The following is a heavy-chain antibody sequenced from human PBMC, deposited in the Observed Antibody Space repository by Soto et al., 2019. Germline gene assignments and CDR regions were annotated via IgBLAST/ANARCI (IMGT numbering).Heavy chain of an antibody. J-gene: IGHJ5*02. CDR3: AHRRGATSTGGHFDP. Sequence: QITLKESGPTLVKPTQTLTLTCTFSGFSLSTSGVGVGWIRQPPGKALEWLAVIYWNDDKRYSPSLRSRLTTTKDTSKNQVVLTLTNMDPMDTATYYCAHRRGATSTGGHFDPWGQGTLVTVSS. CDR2: IYWNDDK. CDR1: GFSLSTSGVG. V-gene: IGHV2-5*01. D-gene: IGHD1-26*01.